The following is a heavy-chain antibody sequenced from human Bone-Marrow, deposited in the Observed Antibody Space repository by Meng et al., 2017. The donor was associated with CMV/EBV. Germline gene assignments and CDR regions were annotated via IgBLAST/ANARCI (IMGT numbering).Heavy chain of an antibody. V-gene: IGHV3-30-3*01. Sequence: GGSLRLSCAASGFTFSSYAMHWVRQAPGKGLEWVAVISYDGSNKYYADSVKGRFTISRDNSKNTLYLQMNSLRVEDTAVYYCARFKGSSATRDYWGQGTLVTVSS. J-gene: IGHJ4*02. CDR1: GFTFSSYA. CDR3: ARFKGSSATRDY. CDR2: ISYDGSNK. D-gene: IGHD6-6*01.